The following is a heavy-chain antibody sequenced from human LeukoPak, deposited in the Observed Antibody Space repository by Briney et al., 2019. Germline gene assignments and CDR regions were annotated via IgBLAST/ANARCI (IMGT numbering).Heavy chain of an antibody. Sequence: ASVKVSCKASGYTFTSYGISWVRQAPGQGLEWMGWISAYNGNTNYAQKLQGRVTMTTDTSTSTAYMELRSLRSDDTAVYHCARDSRSIAARLPSDYWGQGTLVTVSS. CDR1: GYTFTSYG. J-gene: IGHJ4*02. CDR2: ISAYNGNT. D-gene: IGHD6-6*01. CDR3: ARDSRSIAARLPSDY. V-gene: IGHV1-18*01.